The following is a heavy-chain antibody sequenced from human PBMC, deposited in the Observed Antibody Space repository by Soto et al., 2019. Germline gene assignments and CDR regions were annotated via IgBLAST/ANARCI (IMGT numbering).Heavy chain of an antibody. D-gene: IGHD7-27*01. Sequence: EVQLVESGGGLVKPGGSLRLSCAASGFTFSSYSMNWVRQAPGKELEWVSSISSSSSYIYYADSVKGRFTISRDNAKNSLYLQMNSLRAEDTAVYYCARDSLPNGGPYYYMDVWGKGTTVTVSS. V-gene: IGHV3-21*01. J-gene: IGHJ6*03. CDR2: ISSSSSYI. CDR3: ARDSLPNGGPYYYMDV. CDR1: GFTFSSYS.